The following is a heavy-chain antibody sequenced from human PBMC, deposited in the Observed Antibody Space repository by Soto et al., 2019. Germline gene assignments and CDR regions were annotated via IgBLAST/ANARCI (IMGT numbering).Heavy chain of an antibody. V-gene: IGHV1-18*01. D-gene: IGHD1-26*01. CDR2: ISAYNGNT. CDR1: GYTPTNYD. Sequence: QVPLVQSGAEVKKPGASVTVSCKTSGYTPTNYDIGWVRQAPGQGLVWMGWISAYNGNTNSAQKLQGRLTMTTDTSTRTAYMELRSLRSDDTAVYYCARALYRSGTYYAFDNWGQGTLVTVSS. CDR3: ARALYRSGTYYAFDN. J-gene: IGHJ4*02.